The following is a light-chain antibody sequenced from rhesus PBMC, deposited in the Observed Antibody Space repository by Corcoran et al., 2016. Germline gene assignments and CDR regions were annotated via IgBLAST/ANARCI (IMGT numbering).Light chain of an antibody. Sequence: DIQMTQSPSSLSASVGDTVTITCRASQSISSWLAWYQQKPGNAPKLLIYNASSLQSGVPSRFSGSGSGTDFTLTISSLQSEDFATYYCQQYSSSPYSCGQGTKVEIK. J-gene: IGKJ2*01. CDR2: NAS. CDR3: QQYSSSPYS. CDR1: QSISSW. V-gene: IGKV1-22*01.